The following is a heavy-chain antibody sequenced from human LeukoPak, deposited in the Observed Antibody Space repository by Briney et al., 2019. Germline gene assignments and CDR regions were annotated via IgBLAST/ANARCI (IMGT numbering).Heavy chain of an antibody. CDR3: ARVEEKSVPTYWSFDV. D-gene: IGHD2-2*01. J-gene: IGHJ2*01. Sequence: ASVKVSCKASRYIFNGYYMHWVRQAPGQGLEWMGWINPYSGGTNYAQKFQGRVTMTRDTSISTAYMELSRLRSDDTAVYYCARVEEKSVPTYWSFDVWGRGTLVTVSS. V-gene: IGHV1-2*02. CDR2: INPYSGGT. CDR1: RYIFNGYY.